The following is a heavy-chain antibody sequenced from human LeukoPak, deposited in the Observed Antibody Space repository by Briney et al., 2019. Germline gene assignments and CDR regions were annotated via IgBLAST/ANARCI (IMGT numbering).Heavy chain of an antibody. CDR2: ISGSGAST. D-gene: IGHD3-3*01. CDR1: GFTFSSYA. CDR3: AKDARYYDFWSGHLDCYYYMDV. V-gene: IGHV3-23*01. Sequence: GGSLRLSCAASGFTFSSYAMSWVRQAPGKGLEWVSAISGSGASTYYADSVKGRFTISRDNSKNTLYLLMNSLRAEDTAVYYCAKDARYYDFWSGHLDCYYYMDVWGKGTTLTVSS. J-gene: IGHJ6*03.